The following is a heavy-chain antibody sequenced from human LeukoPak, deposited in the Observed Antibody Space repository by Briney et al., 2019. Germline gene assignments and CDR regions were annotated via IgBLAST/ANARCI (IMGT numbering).Heavy chain of an antibody. CDR3: ARQSYSSGRYDETGRGAFDI. CDR1: GYSFTSYW. V-gene: IGHV5-51*01. D-gene: IGHD6-19*01. J-gene: IGHJ3*02. Sequence: GESLKISCKGSGYSFTSYWIGWVRQMPGKGLEWMGIIYPGDSDTRYSPSFQGQVTISADKSISTAYLQWSSLKASDTAMYYCARQSYSSGRYDETGRGAFDIWGQGTMVTVSS. CDR2: IYPGDSDT.